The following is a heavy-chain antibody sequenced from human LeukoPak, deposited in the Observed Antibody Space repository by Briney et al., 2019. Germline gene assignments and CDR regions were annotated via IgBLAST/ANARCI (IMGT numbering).Heavy chain of an antibody. CDR2: ISSSSSYI. V-gene: IGHV3-21*01. CDR1: GFTFSSYS. J-gene: IGHJ4*02. D-gene: IGHD6-13*01. Sequence: GGSLRLSCAASGFTFSSYSMNWVRQAPGKGLEWVSSISSSSSYIYYADSVKGRFTISRDNAKNSLYLQMNSLRAEDTAVYYCARDWSSSWSHPFDYWGQGTLVTVSS. CDR3: ARDWSSSWSHPFDY.